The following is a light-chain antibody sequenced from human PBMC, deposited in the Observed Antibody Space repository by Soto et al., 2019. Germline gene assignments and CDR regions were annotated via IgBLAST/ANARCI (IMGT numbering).Light chain of an antibody. Sequence: EIVLMQSPGTLSLSPGERATLSCRASQSVSSSYLAWYQQKPGQAPRLLIYGASSRATGIPDRFSGSGSGTDFTLTISRLEPEDFAVYYCQQYGSSFGQGTKVEIK. CDR1: QSVSSSY. J-gene: IGKJ1*01. CDR3: QQYGSS. V-gene: IGKV3-20*01. CDR2: GAS.